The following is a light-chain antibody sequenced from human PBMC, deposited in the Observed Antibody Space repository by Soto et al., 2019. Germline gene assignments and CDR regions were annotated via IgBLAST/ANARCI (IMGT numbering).Light chain of an antibody. V-gene: IGLV1-47*01. CDR1: RSNIGSNY. J-gene: IGLJ1*01. CDR3: AAWDDSLSALFV. CDR2: RND. Sequence: QSVLTQPPSASGTPGQRVTISCSGSRSNIGSNYVYWYLQLPGVAPKLLIYRNDQRPSGVPDRFSGSKSGTSASLAISGLRSEDEADYYCAAWDDSLSALFVFGTGTKVTVL.